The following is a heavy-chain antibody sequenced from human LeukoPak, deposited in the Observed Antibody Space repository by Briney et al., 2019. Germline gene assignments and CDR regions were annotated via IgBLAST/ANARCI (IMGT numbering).Heavy chain of an antibody. J-gene: IGHJ4*02. D-gene: IGHD6-6*01. CDR1: GFTFSSYA. CDR3: AKSHIAARQPYFDY. Sequence: GGSLRLSCAASGFTFSSYAMSWVRQAPGKGLEWVSTISGNGGSTYYADSVKGRFAISRDYSKYTLYLQMHSLRAEDTAVYYCAKSHIAARQPYFDYWGQGTLVTVSS. V-gene: IGHV3-23*01. CDR2: ISGNGGST.